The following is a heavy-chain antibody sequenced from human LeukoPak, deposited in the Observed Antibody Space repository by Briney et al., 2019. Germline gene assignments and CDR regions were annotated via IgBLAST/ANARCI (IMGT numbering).Heavy chain of an antibody. CDR3: VRACGSAACPFYFHC. D-gene: IGHD2-15*01. J-gene: IGHJ4*02. V-gene: IGHV3-7*01. CDR2: IKQDGSEK. Sequence: PGGSLRLSCAASGFTFSNYWMTWIRQAPGKGLEWVATIKQDGSEKYYVDSVQGRFTISRDNAQNSLYLQLNSLRAQDSALYYCVRACGSAACPFYFHCWGQGTLVTVSS. CDR1: GFTFSNYW.